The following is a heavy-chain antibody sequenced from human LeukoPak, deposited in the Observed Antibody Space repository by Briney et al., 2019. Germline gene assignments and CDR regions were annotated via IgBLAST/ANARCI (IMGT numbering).Heavy chain of an antibody. CDR1: GYTFIGYY. V-gene: IGHV1-69*06. CDR3: ARDQSGYGDYEGHFDY. Sequence: SVKVSCKASGYTFIGYYMHWVRQAPGQGLEWMGGIIPIFGTANYAQKFQGRVTITADKSTSTAYMELSSLRSEDTAVYYCARDQSGYGDYEGHFDYWGQGTLVTVSS. CDR2: IIPIFGTA. D-gene: IGHD4-17*01. J-gene: IGHJ4*02.